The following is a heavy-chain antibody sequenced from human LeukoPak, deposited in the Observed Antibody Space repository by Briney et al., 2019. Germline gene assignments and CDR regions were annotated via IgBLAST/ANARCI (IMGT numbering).Heavy chain of an antibody. CDR1: GGSINAYY. V-gene: IGHV4-59*01. CDR2: VYHSGST. Sequence: KPSETLSLTCTVSGGSINAYYWSWLRQPPGKGLEWIGYVYHSGSTNYNPSLKSRVTMSVDTSNNQFSLKLSSVTAADTAMYYCAREGDHYDSGGYYRIDFWGQGTLVTVSS. J-gene: IGHJ4*02. CDR3: AREGDHYDSGGYYRIDF. D-gene: IGHD3-22*01.